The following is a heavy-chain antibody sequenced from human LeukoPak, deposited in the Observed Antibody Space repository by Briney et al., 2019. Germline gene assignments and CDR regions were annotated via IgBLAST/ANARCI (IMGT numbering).Heavy chain of an antibody. J-gene: IGHJ2*01. D-gene: IGHD4-17*01. CDR3: ARATVTGDWYFDL. CDR2: IYYTGSA. V-gene: IGHV4-59*01. Sequence: SETLSLTCAVYGGSFSGYYWSWIRQPPGKALEWIGYIYYTGSAYYNPSLGGRVTLSVDTSKNQFSVKLSSVTAADTAVYYCARATVTGDWYFDLWGRGTLVTVSS. CDR1: GGSFSGYY.